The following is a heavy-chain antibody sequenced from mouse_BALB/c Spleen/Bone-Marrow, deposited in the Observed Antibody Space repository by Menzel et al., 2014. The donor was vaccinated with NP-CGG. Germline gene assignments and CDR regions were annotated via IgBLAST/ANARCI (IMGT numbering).Heavy chain of an antibody. CDR3: TRRYGNSYYALDY. CDR1: GYTFTRYW. J-gene: IGHJ4*01. Sequence: LQESGSELVRPGASMKLYCKASGYTFTRYWLNWAKQRPGQGLEWIGNIYTGSGGTNYDEKFKSKATLTVDTSSSTAYMQISSPTSEASAVYYCTRRYGNSYYALDYWGQGPSVTVSS. V-gene: IGHV1S22*01. CDR2: IYTGSGGT. D-gene: IGHD2-14*01.